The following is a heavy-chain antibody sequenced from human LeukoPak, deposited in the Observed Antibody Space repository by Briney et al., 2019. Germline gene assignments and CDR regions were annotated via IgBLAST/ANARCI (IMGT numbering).Heavy chain of an antibody. D-gene: IGHD2-15*01. J-gene: IGHJ5*02. CDR2: LNDRGDIT. CDR1: GFTFSSYS. V-gene: IGHV3-23*01. CDR3: AKDPRPGYCGGDRCYSA. Sequence: GGSLRLSCAASGFTFSSYSMSWVRQAPGKGLEWVAVLNDRGDITYYADSVKGRLTISRDNSKNTLYLQMNSLRAEDTAIYYCAKDPRPGYCGGDRCYSAWGQGTLATVSS.